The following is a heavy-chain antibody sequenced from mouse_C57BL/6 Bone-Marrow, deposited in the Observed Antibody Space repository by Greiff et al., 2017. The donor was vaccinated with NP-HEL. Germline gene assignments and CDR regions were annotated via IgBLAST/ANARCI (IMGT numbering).Heavy chain of an antibody. CDR3: ARWSTTVVPPFAY. J-gene: IGHJ3*01. CDR2: IYPGSGST. D-gene: IGHD1-1*01. V-gene: IGHV1-55*01. Sequence: VQLQQPGAELVKPGASVKMSCKASGYTFTSYWITWVKQRPGQGLEWIGDIYPGSGSTNYNEKFKSKATLTVDTSSSTAYMQLSSLTSEDSAVYYCARWSTTVVPPFAYWGQGTLVTVSA. CDR1: GYTFTSYW.